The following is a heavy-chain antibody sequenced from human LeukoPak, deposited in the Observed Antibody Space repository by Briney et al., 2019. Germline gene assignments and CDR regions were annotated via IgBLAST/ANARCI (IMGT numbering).Heavy chain of an antibody. V-gene: IGHV3-66*01. D-gene: IGHD1-26*01. Sequence: GGSLRLSCAASGFTVSSNDMSWVRQAPGKGLEWVSVIYSGGSTYYADSVKGRFTISRDNSKNTLYLQMNSLRAEDTAVYYCARDGGSYYFDYWGQGTLVTASS. CDR2: IYSGGST. CDR3: ARDGGSYYFDY. CDR1: GFTVSSND. J-gene: IGHJ4*02.